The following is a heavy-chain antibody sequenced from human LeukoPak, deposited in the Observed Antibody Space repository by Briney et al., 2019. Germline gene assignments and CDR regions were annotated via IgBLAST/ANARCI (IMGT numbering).Heavy chain of an antibody. Sequence: SETLSLTCTVSGGSISSYYWSWIRQPPGKGLEWIGYIYYSGSTNYNPSLKSRVTISVDTSKNQLSLKLSSVTAADTAVYYCARVGTIFGVVIKSYFDYWGQGTLVTVSS. CDR1: GGSISSYY. D-gene: IGHD3-3*01. V-gene: IGHV4-59*01. J-gene: IGHJ4*02. CDR3: ARVGTIFGVVIKSYFDY. CDR2: IYYSGST.